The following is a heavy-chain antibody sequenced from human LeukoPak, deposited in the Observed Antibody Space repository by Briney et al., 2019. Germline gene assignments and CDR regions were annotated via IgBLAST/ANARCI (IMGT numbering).Heavy chain of an antibody. Sequence: PGGSLRLSCAASGFTFSSYAMSWVRQAPGKGLEWVSYISGGSDYIFYTDSVKGRFTISRDNTKKSLYLQLNSLRVEDTAVYYCARWGLGPSFDSWGQGTRVTVSS. CDR1: GFTFSSYA. V-gene: IGHV3-21*01. CDR3: ARWGLGPSFDS. CDR2: ISGGSDYI. J-gene: IGHJ4*02. D-gene: IGHD1-26*01.